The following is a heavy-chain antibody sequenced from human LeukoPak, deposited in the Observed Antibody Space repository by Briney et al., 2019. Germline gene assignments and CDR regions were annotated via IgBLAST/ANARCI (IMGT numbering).Heavy chain of an antibody. V-gene: IGHV4-34*01. Sequence: SETLSLTCAVYGGSFSGYYWGWIRQPPGKGLEWIGEINHSGSTNYNPSLKSRVTISVDTSKNQFSLKLSSVTAADTAVYYCARGRYCSSTSCYYNWFDPWGQGTLVTVSS. J-gene: IGHJ5*02. D-gene: IGHD2-2*01. CDR1: GGSFSGYY. CDR3: ARGRYCSSTSCYYNWFDP. CDR2: INHSGST.